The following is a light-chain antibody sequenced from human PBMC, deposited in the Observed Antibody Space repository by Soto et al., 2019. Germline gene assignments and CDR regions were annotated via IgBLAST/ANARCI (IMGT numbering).Light chain of an antibody. J-gene: IGLJ3*02. CDR1: SNDVGGYNY. CDR2: EVN. Sequence: QSALTQPASVSGSPGQSITISCPGTSNDVGGYNYVSWYQQHPGKAPKLLIYEVNNRPSGVSSRFSGSKSGNTASLTISGLQTDDEADYYCSSHTTSTTLVFGGGTKLTVL. V-gene: IGLV2-14*03. CDR3: SSHTTSTTLV.